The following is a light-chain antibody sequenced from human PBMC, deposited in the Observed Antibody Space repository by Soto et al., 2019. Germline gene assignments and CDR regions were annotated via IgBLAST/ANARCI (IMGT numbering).Light chain of an antibody. CDR2: GAS. CDR3: QQYNSYRT. CDR1: QSVSIN. Sequence: EIVVTQSPATLSVSPGERATLSCRASQSVSINLAWYQQKPGQAPRLLIYGASTRATGIPAMFSGSGSGTEFTLTISSLQAEDFATYYCQQYNSYRTFGQGTKVDIK. V-gene: IGKV3-15*01. J-gene: IGKJ1*01.